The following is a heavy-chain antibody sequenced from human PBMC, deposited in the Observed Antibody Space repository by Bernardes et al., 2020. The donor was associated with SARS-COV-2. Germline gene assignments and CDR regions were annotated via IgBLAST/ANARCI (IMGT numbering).Heavy chain of an antibody. CDR1: GFTFSSYA. V-gene: IGHV3-23*01. Sequence: GGSLRLSCAASGFTFSSYAMSWVRQAPGKGLEWVSAISGSGGSTYYADSVKGRFTISRDNSKNTLYLQMNSLRAADTAVYYCAKDPEPSITIFGVVTRGGFDPWGQGTLVTVSS. D-gene: IGHD3-3*01. CDR2: ISGSGGST. J-gene: IGHJ5*02. CDR3: AKDPEPSITIFGVVTRGGFDP.